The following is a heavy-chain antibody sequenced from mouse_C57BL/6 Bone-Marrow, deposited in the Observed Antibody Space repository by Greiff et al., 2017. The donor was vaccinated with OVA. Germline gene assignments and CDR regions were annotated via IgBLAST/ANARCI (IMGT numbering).Heavy chain of an antibody. CDR3: ARGRDWDEGFAY. CDR1: GYTFTSYW. V-gene: IGHV1-50*01. Sequence: VQLQQPGAELVKPGASVKLSCKASGYTFTSYWMQWVKQRPGQGLEWIGEIDPSDSYTNYNQKFKGKATLTVDTSSSTAYMQLSSLTSEDSAVYYCARGRDWDEGFAYWGQGTLVTVSA. CDR2: IDPSDSYT. J-gene: IGHJ3*01. D-gene: IGHD4-1*01.